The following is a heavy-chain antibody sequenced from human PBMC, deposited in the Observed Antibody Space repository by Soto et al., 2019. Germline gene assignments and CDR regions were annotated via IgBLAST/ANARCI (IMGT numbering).Heavy chain of an antibody. CDR2: INPSGGST. Sequence: QVQLVQSGAEVKKPGASVKVSCKASGYTFTSYYMHWVRQAPGQGLERMGIINPSGGSTSYAQKFQGRVTMTRDTSTSTVYMELSSLRSEDTAVYYCARMGGVGGQTVVTRDGMDVWGQGTTVTVSS. CDR1: GYTFTSYY. CDR3: ARMGGVGGQTVVTRDGMDV. V-gene: IGHV1-46*01. D-gene: IGHD2-15*01. J-gene: IGHJ6*02.